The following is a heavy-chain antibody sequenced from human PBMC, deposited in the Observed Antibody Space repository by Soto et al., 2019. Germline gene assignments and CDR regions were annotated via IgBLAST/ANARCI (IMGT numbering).Heavy chain of an antibody. J-gene: IGHJ6*02. V-gene: IGHV3-11*01. D-gene: IGHD2-2*01. CDR2: ISSSGSTI. CDR3: ARGRRGPAAIRYYYYYGMDV. Sequence: QVQLVESRGGLVKPGGSLRLSCAASGFTFSDYYMSWIRQAPGKGLEWVSYISSSGSTIYYADSVKGRFTISRDNAKNSLYLKMNSLRAEDTAVYYCARGRRGPAAIRYYYYYGMDVWGQGTTVTVSS. CDR1: GFTFSDYY.